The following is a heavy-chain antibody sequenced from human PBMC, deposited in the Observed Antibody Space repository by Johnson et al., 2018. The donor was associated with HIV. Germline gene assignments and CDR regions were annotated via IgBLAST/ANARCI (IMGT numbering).Heavy chain of an antibody. V-gene: IGHV3-11*04. CDR3: ARPIFGVVSSPVDAFGV. Sequence: QMLLVESGGGLVKPGGSLRLSCAASGFTFSDYYMSWIRQAPGKGLEWVSYISSSGSTIYYADSVKGRFTISRDNAKNSLYLQMNSLRAEDTAVYYCARPIFGVVSSPVDAFGVWGQGTMVTVSS. CDR1: GFTFSDYY. D-gene: IGHD3-3*01. J-gene: IGHJ3*01. CDR2: ISSSGSTI.